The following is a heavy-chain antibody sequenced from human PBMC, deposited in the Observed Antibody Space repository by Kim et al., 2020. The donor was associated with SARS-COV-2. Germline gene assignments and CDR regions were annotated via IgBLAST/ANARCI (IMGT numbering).Heavy chain of an antibody. Sequence: GGSLRLSCAASGFTFSSYAMSWVRQAPGKGLEWVSAISGSGGSTYYADSVKGRFTISRDNSKNTLYLQMNSLRAEDTAVYYCASGEKGYDFWRGYSYYFDYGGQGTLVTVSS. D-gene: IGHD3-3*01. V-gene: IGHV3-23*01. J-gene: IGHJ4*02. CDR2: ISGSGGST. CDR3: ASGEKGYDFWRGYSYYFDY. CDR1: GFTFSSYA.